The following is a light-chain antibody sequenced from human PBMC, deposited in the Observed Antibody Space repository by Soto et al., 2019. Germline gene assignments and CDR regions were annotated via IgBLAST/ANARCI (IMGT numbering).Light chain of an antibody. J-gene: IGKJ4*01. CDR2: AAS. CDR1: QSISSY. Sequence: DIQMTQSPSSLSASVGDRVTITCRASQSISSYLNWYQQKPGKVPKLLIYAASALQSGVPSRFSGSGSGTDFTLTISSLQPEDIATYYCQKYNSAPLTFGGGTKVEI. CDR3: QKYNSAPLT. V-gene: IGKV1-27*01.